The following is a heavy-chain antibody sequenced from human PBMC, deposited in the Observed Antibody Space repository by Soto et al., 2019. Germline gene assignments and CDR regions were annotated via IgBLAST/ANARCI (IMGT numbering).Heavy chain of an antibody. J-gene: IGHJ6*02. CDR1: GFTFSGSA. D-gene: IGHD6-19*01. V-gene: IGHV3-73*01. Sequence: GGSLRLSCAASGFTFSGSAMHWVRQASGKGLEWVGRIRSKANSYATAYAASVKGRFTISRDDSKNTAYLQMNSLKTEDTAVYYCTRHRDSGWYNYYYYGMDVWGQGTTVTVSS. CDR3: TRHRDSGWYNYYYYGMDV. CDR2: IRSKANSYAT.